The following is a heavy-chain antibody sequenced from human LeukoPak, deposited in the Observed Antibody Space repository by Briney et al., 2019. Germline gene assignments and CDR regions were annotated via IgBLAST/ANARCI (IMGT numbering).Heavy chain of an antibody. J-gene: IGHJ6*01. D-gene: IGHD6-13*01. CDR1: GFTFSSYL. CDR3: AREIAAAGNYYYYYYGMDV. Sequence: GGSLRLSCAASGFTFSSYLVSGVRQAPGKGLEWVANIKQDGSEKYYVDSVKGRFTISRDNAKNSLYLQMNSLRAEDTAVYYCAREIAAAGNYYYYYYGMDVWGQGTTVTVSS. CDR2: IKQDGSEK. V-gene: IGHV3-7*01.